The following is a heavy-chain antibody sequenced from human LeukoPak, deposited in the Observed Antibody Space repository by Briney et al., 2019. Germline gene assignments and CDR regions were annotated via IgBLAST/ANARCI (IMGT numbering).Heavy chain of an antibody. CDR1: GFTFSSYA. D-gene: IGHD6-13*01. J-gene: IGHJ4*02. CDR2: ISGSGGST. CDR3: AKDLGRQQLVPGSFDY. V-gene: IGHV3-23*01. Sequence: GGSLRLSCAASGFTFSSYAMSWVRQAPGKGLEWVSAISGSGGSTYYADSVKGRFTNSRDNSKNTLYLQMNSLRAEDTAVYYCAKDLGRQQLVPGSFDYWGQGTLVTVSS.